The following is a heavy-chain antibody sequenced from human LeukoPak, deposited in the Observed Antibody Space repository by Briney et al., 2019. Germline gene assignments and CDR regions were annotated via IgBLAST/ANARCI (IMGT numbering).Heavy chain of an antibody. Sequence: GRSLRLSCAASGFTVISNYMSWVRQAPGKGQEWVSANNSGGNTFYADSVKGRFTISRGNSKNTLYLQMNSLRAEDMAVYYCAKSPKTGFLFDYWGKGTLVTVSS. V-gene: IGHV3-66*01. D-gene: IGHD1-1*01. J-gene: IGHJ4*02. CDR1: GFTVISNY. CDR3: AKSPKTGFLFDY. CDR2: NNSGGNT.